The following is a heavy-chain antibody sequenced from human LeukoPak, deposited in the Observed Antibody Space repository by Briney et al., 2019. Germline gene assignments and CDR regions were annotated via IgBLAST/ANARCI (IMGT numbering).Heavy chain of an antibody. Sequence: ASVTVSCTASGYTFTSYGISWVRQAPGQGLEWMGWISAYNGNTNYSQKLQGRVTMTTDTSTSTAYMELRSLRSDDTAVYYCARGREGTVTTRYWFDPWGQGTLVTVSS. CDR3: ARGREGTVTTRYWFDP. J-gene: IGHJ5*02. D-gene: IGHD4-17*01. CDR1: GYTFTSYG. CDR2: ISAYNGNT. V-gene: IGHV1-18*01.